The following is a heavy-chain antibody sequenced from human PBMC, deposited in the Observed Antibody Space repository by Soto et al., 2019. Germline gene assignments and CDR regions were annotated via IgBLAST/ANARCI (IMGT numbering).Heavy chain of an antibody. J-gene: IGHJ4*02. V-gene: IGHV3-30-3*01. CDR3: ASGLGGFDGDYHYFDY. Sequence: QVQLVESGGGVVQPGRSLRLSCAASGFTFSNYPMHWVRQAPGKGLEWVAVISYDGSNKYYADSVKGRFTISRDNSKNTLYLEMNSLRAEDTAVYYCASGLGGFDGDYHYFDYWGQGTLVIVSS. D-gene: IGHD4-17*01. CDR2: ISYDGSNK. CDR1: GFTFSNYP.